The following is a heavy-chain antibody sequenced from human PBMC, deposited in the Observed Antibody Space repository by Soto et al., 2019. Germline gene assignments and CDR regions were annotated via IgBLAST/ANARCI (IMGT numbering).Heavy chain of an antibody. CDR3: ARGDYHDNSGPFSDAFEV. CDR1: GFTFSNYG. V-gene: IGHV3-7*04. D-gene: IGHD3-22*01. J-gene: IGHJ3*01. CDR2: IKQDGSET. Sequence: EVQLVESGGGLVQPGGSLRLSCAASGFTFSNYGMSWDRQAPGKGLEWVANIKQDGSETWYVDSVKGRFTISRDNAKKSLFLQMNSLRVEDTAVYYCARGDYHDNSGPFSDAFEVWGQGTMVTVSS.